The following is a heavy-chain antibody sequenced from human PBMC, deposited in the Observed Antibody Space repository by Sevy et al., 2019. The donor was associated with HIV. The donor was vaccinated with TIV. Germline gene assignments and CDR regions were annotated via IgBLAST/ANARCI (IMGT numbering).Heavy chain of an antibody. Sequence: GGSLRLSCAASGFTFSSYAMHWVRQAPGKGLEWVAVITNDGSNKYYADSVKGRFTISRDNSKNTLYLQMNSLRAEDTAVYYCARDYDSSGYSPAGVDYWGQGTLVTVSS. CDR3: ARDYDSSGYSPAGVDY. J-gene: IGHJ4*02. D-gene: IGHD3-22*01. CDR1: GFTFSSYA. CDR2: ITNDGSNK. V-gene: IGHV3-30-3*01.